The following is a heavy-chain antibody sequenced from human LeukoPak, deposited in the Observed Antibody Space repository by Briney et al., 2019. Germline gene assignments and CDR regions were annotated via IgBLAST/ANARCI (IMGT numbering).Heavy chain of an antibody. CDR2: INPNSGGT. D-gene: IGHD3-10*01. V-gene: IGHV1-2*02. J-gene: IGHJ4*02. Sequence: GASVKVSCKASGYTFTGYYMHWVRQAPGQGLEWMGWINPNSGGTNYAQKFQGRVTMTRDTSIGTAYMELSRLRSDDTAVYYCARDSELYGSGSYFDYWGQGTLVTVSS. CDR3: ARDSELYGSGSYFDY. CDR1: GYTFTGYY.